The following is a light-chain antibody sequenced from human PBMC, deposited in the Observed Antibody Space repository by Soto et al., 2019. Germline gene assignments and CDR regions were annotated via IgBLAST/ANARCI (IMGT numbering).Light chain of an antibody. CDR3: QQAYSYPYT. J-gene: IGKJ2*01. CDR2: AAS. CDR1: QGIDNW. V-gene: IGKV1-12*01. Sequence: IQMTQSPSSVSASVGDRVTITCRASQGIDNWLAWYQQKPGKAPNFLIYAASSLYSGVPSRFSGSGSGADFTLTISSLQPQDSATYYCQQAYSYPYTFGQGTKLEIK.